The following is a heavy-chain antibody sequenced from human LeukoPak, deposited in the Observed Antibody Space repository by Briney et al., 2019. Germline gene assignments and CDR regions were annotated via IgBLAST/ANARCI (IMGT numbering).Heavy chain of an antibody. D-gene: IGHD3-16*02. CDR3: AKEGHYDYVWGSYRPPMGEYYFDY. J-gene: IGHJ4*02. Sequence: KSGGSLRLSCEASGFSFSTYSMNWVRQAPGKGLDWVSGISASGGDTWYPDSVKGRFTISRDNSKNTLFLQMSSLRVEDTAIYYCAKEGHYDYVWGSYRPPMGEYYFDYWGQGTLVTVSS. V-gene: IGHV3-23*01. CDR1: GFSFSTYS. CDR2: ISASGGDT.